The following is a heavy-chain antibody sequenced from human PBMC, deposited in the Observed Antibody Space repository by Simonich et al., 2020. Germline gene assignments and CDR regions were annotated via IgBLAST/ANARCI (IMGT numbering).Heavy chain of an antibody. CDR2: IIGDGSST. V-gene: IGHV3-74*01. Sequence: EVQLVESGGGLVQPGGSLRLSCAASGFTFSSYWMHWVRQAPGKGLVGGSRIIGDGSSTSNADSVKGRFTISRDNAKNTLYLQMNSLRAEDTAVYYCARDYSNYDAFDIWGQGTMVTVSS. CDR3: ARDYSNYDAFDI. J-gene: IGHJ3*02. CDR1: GFTFSSYW. D-gene: IGHD4-4*01.